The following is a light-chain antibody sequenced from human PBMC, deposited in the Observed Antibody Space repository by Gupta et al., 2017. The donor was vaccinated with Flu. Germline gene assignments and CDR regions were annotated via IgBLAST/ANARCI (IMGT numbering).Light chain of an antibody. CDR3: SSYTSSSTWV. Sequence: QSALTQPASVSGSPGQSITISCTGTSSDVGGYNYVSWYQQHPGKAPKLMIYEVSNRPSGVSNRFSGSKSGNTASLTISGLQAEDEADYYCSSYTSSSTWVLGTGTKVTVL. V-gene: IGLV2-14*01. J-gene: IGLJ1*01. CDR1: SSDVGGYNY. CDR2: EVS.